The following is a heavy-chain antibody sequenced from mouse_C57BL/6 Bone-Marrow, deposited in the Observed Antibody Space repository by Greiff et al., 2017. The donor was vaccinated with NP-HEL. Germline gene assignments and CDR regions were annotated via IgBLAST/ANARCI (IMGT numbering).Heavy chain of an antibody. D-gene: IGHD1-1*01. Sequence: VQLQQSGAELVRPGASVKLSCTASGFNIKDDYMHWVKQRPEQGLEWIGWIDPENGDTEYASKFQGKATIPADTSSNTAYLQLSSLTSEDTAVYYCTNYYGSSYVSWFAYWGQGTLVTVSA. CDR3: TNYYGSSYVSWFAY. CDR2: IDPENGDT. J-gene: IGHJ3*01. V-gene: IGHV14-4*01. CDR1: GFNIKDDY.